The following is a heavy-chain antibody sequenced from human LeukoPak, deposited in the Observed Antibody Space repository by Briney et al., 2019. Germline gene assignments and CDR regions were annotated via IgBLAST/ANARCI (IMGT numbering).Heavy chain of an antibody. D-gene: IGHD3-10*01. CDR1: GGSFSGYY. Sequence: SETLSLTCAAYGGSFSGYYWSWIRQPPGKGLEWIGEINHSGSTNYNPSLKSRVTISVDTSKNQFSLKLSSVTAADTAVYYCARVRLVGIYGSGSYLIFDYWGQGTLATVSS. CDR2: INHSGST. V-gene: IGHV4-34*01. J-gene: IGHJ4*02. CDR3: ARVRLVGIYGSGSYLIFDY.